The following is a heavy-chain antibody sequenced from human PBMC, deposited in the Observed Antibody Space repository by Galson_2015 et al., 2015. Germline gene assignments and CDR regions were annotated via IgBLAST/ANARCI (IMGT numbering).Heavy chain of an antibody. V-gene: IGHV1-24*01. Sequence: SVKVSCKVFGDTLSSLSIHWVRQAPGKGFEWMGGPDSESGDFASAPHFQGRIRVTEDTSTDTAYMELSGLTSDDTAVYYCAADMPSFVVRETDFWGQGTLVTVSS. CDR2: PDSESGDF. D-gene: IGHD2-15*01. CDR1: GDTLSSLS. CDR3: AADMPSFVVRETDF. J-gene: IGHJ4*02.